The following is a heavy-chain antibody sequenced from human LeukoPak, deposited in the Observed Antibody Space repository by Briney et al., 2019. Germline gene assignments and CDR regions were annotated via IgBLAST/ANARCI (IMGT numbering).Heavy chain of an antibody. J-gene: IGHJ4*02. D-gene: IGHD3-10*01. Sequence: GGSLRLSCAASGFTFSTAWMSWVRQAPGKGLEWVGRIKSKNSGGTTDYAAPVKGRFTISRDDSKNTVYLQMNSLKTEDTAVYYCTTSRGSGNLVYWSQGTQVTVSS. CDR1: GFTFSTAW. CDR2: IKSKNSGGTT. V-gene: IGHV3-15*01. CDR3: TTSRGSGNLVY.